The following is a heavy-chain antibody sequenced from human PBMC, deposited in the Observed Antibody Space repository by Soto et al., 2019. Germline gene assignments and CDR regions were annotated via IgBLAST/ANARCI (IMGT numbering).Heavy chain of an antibody. CDR2: ISRSSRYI. Sequence: GGSLRLSCAASGFTFTDYSMNWVRQAPGKGLEWVSSISRSSRYIYYADSVRGRFTISRDNAKNSVYLQMNSLGAEDTAVYYCAGGGAEGDYIWGGYRYFDYWGQGSLVTVSS. V-gene: IGHV3-21*01. D-gene: IGHD3-16*02. CDR3: AGGGAEGDYIWGGYRYFDY. J-gene: IGHJ4*02. CDR1: GFTFTDYS.